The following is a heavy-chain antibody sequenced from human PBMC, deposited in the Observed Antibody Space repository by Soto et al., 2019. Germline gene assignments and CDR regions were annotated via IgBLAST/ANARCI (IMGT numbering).Heavy chain of an antibody. Sequence: DSLKISCNGSGYRFTRYWISSVRQMPGNGLEWMGRIDPSDSYTNYSPSFQGHVTISADKSISTAYLQWSSLKASDTAMYYFSGVDSQYCYFAMDVCGQATRDT. CDR2: IDPSDSYT. V-gene: IGHV5-10-1*01. CDR3: SGVDSQYCYFAMDV. D-gene: IGHD2-21*02. CDR1: GYRFTRYW. J-gene: IGHJ6*02.